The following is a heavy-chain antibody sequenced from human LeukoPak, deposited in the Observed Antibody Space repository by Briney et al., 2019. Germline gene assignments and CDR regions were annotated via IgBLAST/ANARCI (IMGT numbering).Heavy chain of an antibody. Sequence: AASVKVSCKASGYTFIDDYMHWVRQAPGQGLEFMGWINPDSGFTNYAQKFQGKITLTRDTSISTAYMELSRLRSDDTAVYYCARDSVRGVLNWGQGTLVTVSS. V-gene: IGHV1-2*02. D-gene: IGHD3-10*01. J-gene: IGHJ4*02. CDR1: GYTFIDDY. CDR3: ARDSVRGVLN. CDR2: INPDSGFT.